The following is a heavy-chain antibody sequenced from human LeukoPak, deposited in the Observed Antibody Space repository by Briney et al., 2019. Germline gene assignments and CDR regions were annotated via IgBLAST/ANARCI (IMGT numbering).Heavy chain of an antibody. V-gene: IGHV3-9*01. CDR1: GFTFDDYA. D-gene: IGHD6-13*01. J-gene: IGHJ2*01. Sequence: GGSLRLSCAASGFTFDDYALHWVRQAPGKGLEWVSGISWNSGSIGYADSVKGRFTISRDNAKNSLYLQMNSLRAEDTALYYCAKDSLYSSSYSYFDLWGRGTLVTVSS. CDR3: AKDSLYSSSYSYFDL. CDR2: ISWNSGSI.